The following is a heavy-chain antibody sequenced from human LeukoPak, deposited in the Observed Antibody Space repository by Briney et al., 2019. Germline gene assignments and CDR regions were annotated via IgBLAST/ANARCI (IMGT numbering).Heavy chain of an antibody. J-gene: IGHJ4*02. CDR1: GYTFTSYY. CDR2: ISAYNGNT. CDR3: ASDPLRFGELLGYFDY. D-gene: IGHD3-10*01. V-gene: IGHV1-18*01. Sequence: ASVKVSCKTSGYTFTSYYISWVRQAPGQGLEWMAWISAYNGNTKYAQKFQGRVTMTTDTSTSTAYMELRSLRSDDTAVYYCASDPLRFGELLGYFDYWGQGTLVTVSS.